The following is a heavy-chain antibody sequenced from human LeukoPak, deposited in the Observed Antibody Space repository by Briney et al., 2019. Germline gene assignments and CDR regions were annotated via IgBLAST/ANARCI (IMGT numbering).Heavy chain of an antibody. CDR3: ARTHYDFWSGYYNY. V-gene: IGHV4-34*01. CDR1: GGSFSGYY. CDR2: INHSGST. J-gene: IGHJ4*02. Sequence: SETLSLTFAVYGGSFSGYYWSWIRQPPGKGLEWIGEINHSGSTNYNPSLKSRVTISVDTSKNQFSLKLSSVTAADTAVYYCARTHYDFWSGYYNYWGQGTLVTVSP. D-gene: IGHD3-3*01.